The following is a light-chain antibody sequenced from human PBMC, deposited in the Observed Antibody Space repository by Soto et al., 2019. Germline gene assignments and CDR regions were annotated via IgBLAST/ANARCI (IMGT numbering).Light chain of an antibody. CDR1: HDIGTY. CDR3: QQFDSVPLT. V-gene: IGKV1-33*01. J-gene: IGKJ4*01. CDR2: DTS. Sequence: DVQMTQSLSSLSASVGDRVTITCQASHDIGTYLNWYQHKPGKAPKLLIFDTSHLATGVPARFSGSGSDTYFTFTITNLQAEDFAAYYCQQFDSVPLTFGGGTHVEI.